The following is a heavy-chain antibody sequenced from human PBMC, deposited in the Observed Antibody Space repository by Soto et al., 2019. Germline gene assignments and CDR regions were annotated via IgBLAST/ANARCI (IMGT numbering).Heavy chain of an antibody. Sequence: QVQLVQSGAEVKKPGSSVKVSCKASGGTFSSYAISWVRQAPGQGLEWMGGIIPIFGTANYAQKFQGRVTITADESTSTAYLELSSVRAEDTAVYYCASGMASRASVNRWEGMDVWGQGTTVTVSS. CDR2: IIPIFGTA. CDR3: ASGMASRASVNRWEGMDV. D-gene: IGHD1-26*01. CDR1: GGTFSSYA. J-gene: IGHJ6*02. V-gene: IGHV1-69*01.